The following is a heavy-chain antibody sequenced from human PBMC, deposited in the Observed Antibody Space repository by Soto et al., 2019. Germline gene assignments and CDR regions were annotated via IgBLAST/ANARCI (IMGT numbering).Heavy chain of an antibody. D-gene: IGHD3-16*01. CDR3: TKKKGLPGGRGYYYSNVRDV. CDR1: GFTFGDYA. CDR2: IRSKAYGGTT. J-gene: IGHJ6*04. V-gene: IGHV3-49*04. Sequence: GGSLRLSCTASGFTFGDYAMSWVRQAPGKGLEWVGFIRSKAYGGTTEYAASVKGRFTISRDDSKSIAYLQMNSLKTEDTAVFYFTKKKGLPGGRGYYYSNVRDVWGKGTTVTVPS.